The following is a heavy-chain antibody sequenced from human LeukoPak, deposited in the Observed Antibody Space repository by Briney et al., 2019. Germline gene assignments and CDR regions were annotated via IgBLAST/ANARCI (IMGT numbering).Heavy chain of an antibody. J-gene: IGHJ3*02. V-gene: IGHV4-34*01. Sequence: SETLSLTCAVYGGSFSGYYWSWIRQPPGKGLEWIGEINHSGSTNYNPSLTSRVTISVDTSKNQFSLKLSSVTAADTAVYYCASPPVEMATIDAFDIWGQGTMVTVCS. CDR1: GGSFSGYY. D-gene: IGHD5-24*01. CDR3: ASPPVEMATIDAFDI. CDR2: INHSGST.